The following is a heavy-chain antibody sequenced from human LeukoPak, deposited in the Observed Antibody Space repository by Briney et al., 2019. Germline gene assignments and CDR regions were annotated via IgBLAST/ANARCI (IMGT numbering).Heavy chain of an antibody. Sequence: SETLSLTCTVSGASISIYYWSWTRQSPGKALELIGQIYDSWSTNYTPSLKSRVTISVDTYKNQFSLKLSSVTAADTAVYYCASGRDLLTYFQHWGQGTLVTVSS. D-gene: IGHD1-26*01. CDR1: GASISIYY. V-gene: IGHV4-59*01. J-gene: IGHJ1*01. CDR3: ASGRDLLTYFQH. CDR2: IYDSWST.